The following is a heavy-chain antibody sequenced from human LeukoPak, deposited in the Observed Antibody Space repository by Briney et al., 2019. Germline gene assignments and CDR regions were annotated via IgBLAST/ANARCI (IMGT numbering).Heavy chain of an antibody. CDR3: GSGGRRGIFY. CDR2: ISSSGGST. Sequence: GGSLRLSCAASGFTFSDFAMSWVRQAPGKGLEWVSGISSSGGSTYYADSVKGRFAISRDNSKNTLYLQMNSLRAEDTAVYYCGSGGRRGIFYWGQGTLVTVSS. V-gene: IGHV3-23*01. D-gene: IGHD2-15*01. J-gene: IGHJ4*02. CDR1: GFTFSDFA.